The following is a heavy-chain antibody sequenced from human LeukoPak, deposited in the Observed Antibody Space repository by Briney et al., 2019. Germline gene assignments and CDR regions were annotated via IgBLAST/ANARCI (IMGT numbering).Heavy chain of an antibody. Sequence: ASVKVSCKASGYTFTGYYMHWVRQAPGQGLEWMGWINPNSGGTNYAQKFQGRVTMTRDTSISTVYMELSRLRSDDTAVYYSARDSVGAIVVVPAAPPRFDPWGQGTLVTVSS. CDR3: ARDSVGAIVVVPAAPPRFDP. V-gene: IGHV1-2*02. CDR1: GYTFTGYY. CDR2: INPNSGGT. J-gene: IGHJ5*02. D-gene: IGHD2-2*01.